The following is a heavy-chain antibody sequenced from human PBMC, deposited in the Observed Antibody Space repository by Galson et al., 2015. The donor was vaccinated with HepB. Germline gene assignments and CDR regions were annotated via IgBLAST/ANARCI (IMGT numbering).Heavy chain of an antibody. V-gene: IGHV1-69*04. CDR2: IIPILGIA. CDR1: GGTFSSYA. D-gene: IGHD6-13*01. Sequence: SVKVSCKASGGTFSSYAISWVRQAPGQGLEWMGRIIPILGIANYAQKFQGRVTITADKSTSTAYMELSSLRSEDTAVYYCARDRSTAAGRFDPWGQGTLVTVSS. CDR3: ARDRSTAAGRFDP. J-gene: IGHJ5*02.